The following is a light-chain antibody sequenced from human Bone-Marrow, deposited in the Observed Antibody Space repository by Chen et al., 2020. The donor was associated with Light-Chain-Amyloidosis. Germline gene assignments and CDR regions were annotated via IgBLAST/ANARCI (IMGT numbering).Light chain of an antibody. CDR2: SAS. Sequence: DIQVTQSPSSLSASVGDSITITCRASQNINNYLNWYQWKPGKVPQLLFYSASKLHSGVPSRFIGSGLGADFSLTITSLQPDDFATYYCQQSYRFPRTFGQGTRVE. CDR3: QQSYRFPRT. J-gene: IGKJ1*01. CDR1: QNINNY. V-gene: IGKV1-39*01.